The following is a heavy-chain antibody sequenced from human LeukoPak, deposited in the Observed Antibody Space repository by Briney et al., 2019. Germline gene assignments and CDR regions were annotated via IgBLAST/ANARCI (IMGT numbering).Heavy chain of an antibody. V-gene: IGHV3-48*03. CDR1: GFTFSTYE. Sequence: GGSLRLSCAASGFTFSTYEMNWVRQAPGKGLEWASYISSSGSTIYYADSVKGRFTISRDNAKNSLYLQMNSLRAEDTAVYYCARGGTYYNSSVWFSCDYWGQGTLVTVSS. CDR3: ARGGTYYNSSVWFSCDY. CDR2: ISSSGSTI. J-gene: IGHJ4*02. D-gene: IGHD3-22*01.